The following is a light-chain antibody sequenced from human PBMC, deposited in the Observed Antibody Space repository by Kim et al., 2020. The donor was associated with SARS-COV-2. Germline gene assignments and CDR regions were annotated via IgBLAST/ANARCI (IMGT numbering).Light chain of an antibody. CDR1: NLGDKY. J-gene: IGLJ3*02. Sequence: SYELTQPPSVSVGPGQTATIICSGDNLGDKYAYWYQQKPGQAPVLVIYQDTKRPSGIPDRFSGSNSGSTATLTISGTQARDEADYYCQAWGSNTAVFGGGTQLTVL. CDR2: QDT. V-gene: IGLV3-1*01. CDR3: QAWGSNTAV.